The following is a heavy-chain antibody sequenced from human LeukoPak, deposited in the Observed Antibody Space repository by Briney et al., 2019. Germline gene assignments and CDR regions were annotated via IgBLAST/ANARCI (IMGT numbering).Heavy chain of an antibody. CDR2: INNDGRVT. D-gene: IGHD3-16*01. CDR3: ARGGQGAVDY. Sequence: GGSLRLSCAASGFTFSSHWMHWVRQAPGKGLVWDSFINNDGRVTRYADSVKGRFTISRDNAKNTVYLQMNSLRAEDTAMYYCARGGQGAVDYWGQGTLVTVS. V-gene: IGHV3-74*01. CDR1: GFTFSSHW. J-gene: IGHJ4*02.